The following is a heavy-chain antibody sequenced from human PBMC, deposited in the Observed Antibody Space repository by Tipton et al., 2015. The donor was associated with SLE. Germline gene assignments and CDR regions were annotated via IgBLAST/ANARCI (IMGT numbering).Heavy chain of an antibody. J-gene: IGHJ5*02. Sequence: TLSLTCSVSDGSIRSYYWSWIRQTPGKGLEWIGYMYYSGITNYNPSLYGRVSISVDTSRNQFSLKMNSVTAADTAMYYCARGTPFMEWERNYFDPWGQGTLVTVSS. D-gene: IGHD3-3*01. CDR3: ARGTPFMEWERNYFDP. CDR2: MYYSGIT. V-gene: IGHV4-59*01. CDR1: DGSIRSYY.